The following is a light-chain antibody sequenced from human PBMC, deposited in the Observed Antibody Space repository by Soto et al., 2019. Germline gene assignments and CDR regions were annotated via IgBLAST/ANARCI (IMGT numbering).Light chain of an antibody. CDR3: SSYAGNNNVI. J-gene: IGLJ2*01. Sequence: QPVLTQPPSASGSPGQSGTISCTGTSGDVGSYRFVSWYQQHPGKAPKLLVYEVTKRPSGVPDRFSASTSGNTASLTVSGLQADDEADYYCSSYAGNNNVIFGGGTKLTVL. CDR1: SGDVGSYRF. V-gene: IGLV2-8*01. CDR2: EVT.